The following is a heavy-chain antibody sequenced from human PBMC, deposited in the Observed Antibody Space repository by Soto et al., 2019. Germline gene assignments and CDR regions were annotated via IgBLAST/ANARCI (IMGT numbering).Heavy chain of an antibody. V-gene: IGHV1-8*01. CDR1: GYTFTSYD. CDR2: MNPNTGSS. Sequence: ASVKVSCKASGYTFTSYDIYWVRQTTGQGLEWMGRMNPNTGSSGYAQKFQGRVTVTSDTSINTVHMELSSLRSEDTAVYYCARRAETNGWNGFGADKYYFDFWGQGTLVTVS. CDR3: ARRAETNGWNGFGADKYYFDF. J-gene: IGHJ4*02. D-gene: IGHD1-1*01.